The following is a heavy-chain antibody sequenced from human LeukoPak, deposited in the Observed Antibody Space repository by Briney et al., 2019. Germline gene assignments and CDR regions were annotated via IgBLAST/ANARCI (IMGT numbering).Heavy chain of an antibody. J-gene: IGHJ4*02. CDR1: GFTFSSYA. D-gene: IGHD6-19*01. CDR3: AKASAGSGWSPVDY. Sequence: GGSLRLSCAACGFTFSSYAMSWVRQAPGKGLEWVSAISGSGGSTYYADSVKGRFTISRDNSKNTLYLQMNSLRAEDTAVYYCAKASAGSGWSPVDYWGQGTLVTVSS. CDR2: ISGSGGST. V-gene: IGHV3-23*01.